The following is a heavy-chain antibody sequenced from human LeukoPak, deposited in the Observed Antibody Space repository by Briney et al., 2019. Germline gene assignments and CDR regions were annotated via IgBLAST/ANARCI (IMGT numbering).Heavy chain of an antibody. CDR3: ARENYCSSTSCYGTLTPYYYYYMDV. CDR1: GGSISGGSYY. D-gene: IGHD2-2*01. J-gene: IGHJ6*03. CDR2: IYTSGST. Sequence: SETLSLTCTVSGGSISGGSYYWSWIRQPAGKGLEWIGRIYTSGSTNYNPSLKSRVTISVDTSKNQFSLKLSSVTAADTAVYYCARENYCSSTSCYGTLTPYYYYYMDVWGKGTTVTVSS. V-gene: IGHV4-61*02.